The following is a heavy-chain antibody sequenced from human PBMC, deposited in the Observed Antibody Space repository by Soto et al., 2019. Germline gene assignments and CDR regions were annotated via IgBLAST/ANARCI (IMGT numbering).Heavy chain of an antibody. V-gene: IGHV3-23*01. CDR2: ISGSGDNT. Sequence: EVQLLESGGGLVQPGGSLRLSCAASGFTFSSYAMNWVRQAPGKGLEWVSTISGSGDNTYYADSVKGRFTISRDNSKTTLYLQMNSLRDEDTALYYCTKVGGTSLPPTPVDYWGQGTQVTVPS. CDR3: TKVGGTSLPPTPVDY. J-gene: IGHJ4*02. CDR1: GFTFSSYA. D-gene: IGHD6-25*01.